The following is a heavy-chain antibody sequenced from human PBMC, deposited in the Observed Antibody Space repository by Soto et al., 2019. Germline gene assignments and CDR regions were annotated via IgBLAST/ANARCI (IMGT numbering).Heavy chain of an antibody. Sequence: SETLSLTCTVSGGSISSSSYYWGWIRQPPGKGLEWIGSIYYSGSTYYNPSLKSRVTISVDTSKNQFSLKLSSVTAADTAVYYCARQPRILTGYSGHFDYWGKGTLVTVSS. J-gene: IGHJ4*02. CDR3: ARQPRILTGYSGHFDY. CDR2: IYYSGST. CDR1: GGSISSSSYY. D-gene: IGHD3-9*01. V-gene: IGHV4-39*01.